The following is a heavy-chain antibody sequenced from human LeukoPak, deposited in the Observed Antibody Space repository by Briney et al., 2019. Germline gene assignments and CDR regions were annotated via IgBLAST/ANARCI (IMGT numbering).Heavy chain of an antibody. Sequence: GGSLRLSCAASGCTFYDYAMSWVRQPPGKGLEWVSLIRDGDGRTHYADSVKGRFTISRDNSKKMVYLQMNGLRADDTAVYYCAKDHSTTWLGSFNYWGQGTLVTVSS. J-gene: IGHJ4*02. CDR3: AKDHSTTWLGSFNY. CDR1: GCTFYDYA. CDR2: IRDGDGRT. V-gene: IGHV3-23*01. D-gene: IGHD2-2*01.